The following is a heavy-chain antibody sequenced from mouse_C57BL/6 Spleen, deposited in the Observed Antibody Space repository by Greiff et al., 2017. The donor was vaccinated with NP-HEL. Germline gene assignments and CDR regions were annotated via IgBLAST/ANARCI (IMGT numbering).Heavy chain of an antibody. J-gene: IGHJ1*03. D-gene: IGHD2-2*01. Sequence: QVQLQQPGAELVRPGSSVKLSCKASGYTFTSYWMDWVKQRPGQGLEWIGNIYPSDSETHYNQKFKDKATLTVDKSSNTAYMQLSSLTSEDSAVYYCARRWLRSRYFDVWGTGTTVTVSS. CDR3: ARRWLRSRYFDV. CDR2: IYPSDSET. V-gene: IGHV1-61*01. CDR1: GYTFTSYW.